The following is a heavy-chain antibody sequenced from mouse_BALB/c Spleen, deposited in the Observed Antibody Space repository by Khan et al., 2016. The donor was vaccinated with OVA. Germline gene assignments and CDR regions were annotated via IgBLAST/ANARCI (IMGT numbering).Heavy chain of an antibody. CDR3: ASAYYANYREAMDY. Sequence: QVQLKESGPGLVAPSQSLSITCTVSGFSLTGYGVNWVRQPPGKGLEWLGMIWGDGSTDYNSALKSRLSIIKDNSKSQVFLKMNSLHTDDTARYYCASAYYANYREAMDYWGQGNSVTVSS. J-gene: IGHJ4*01. CDR1: GFSLTGYG. CDR2: IWGDGST. D-gene: IGHD2-10*01. V-gene: IGHV2-6-7*01.